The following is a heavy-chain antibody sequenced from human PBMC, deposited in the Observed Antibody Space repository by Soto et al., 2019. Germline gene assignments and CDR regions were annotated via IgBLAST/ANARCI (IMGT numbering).Heavy chain of an antibody. CDR2: FNSDGSST. CDR3: AKAREVSLVRLPSYY. CDR1: GFTFSSYW. D-gene: IGHD3-10*01. J-gene: IGHJ4*02. Sequence: GGSLRLSCAASGFTFSSYWRHWVRQAPGKVLVWVSRFNSDGSSTSYADSVKGRFTIARDNSKNTLYLKLNSLRAEDTAVYYCAKAREVSLVRLPSYYWGQGTLVTVSS. V-gene: IGHV3-74*01.